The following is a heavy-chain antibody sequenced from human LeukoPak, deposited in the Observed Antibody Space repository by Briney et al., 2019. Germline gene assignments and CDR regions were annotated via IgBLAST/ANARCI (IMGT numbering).Heavy chain of an antibody. D-gene: IGHD2-8*01. J-gene: IGHJ4*02. Sequence: ASVKVSCKASGYTFTGYYMHWVRQAPGQGLEWMGWINPNSGGTNYAQKFQGRVTMTRDMSTSTVYMELSSLRSEDTAVYYCARLDIVLMKGFDYWGQGTLVTVSS. CDR3: ARLDIVLMKGFDY. CDR2: INPNSGGT. CDR1: GYTFTGYY. V-gene: IGHV1-2*02.